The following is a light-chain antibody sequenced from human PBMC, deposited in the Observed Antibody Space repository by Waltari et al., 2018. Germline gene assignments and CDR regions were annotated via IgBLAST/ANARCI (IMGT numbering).Light chain of an antibody. J-gene: IGKJ2*01. CDR3: HQYDNWYT. Sequence: EIVMTQSPATLSVSQGERATLSCRASRSVTNNLAWYQQKPGQAPRLLIYGASTRATGIPARFSGSGSGTEFTLTISSLQSEDFAVYYCHQYDNWYTFGQGTKLEIK. CDR1: RSVTNN. CDR2: GAS. V-gene: IGKV3D-15*01.